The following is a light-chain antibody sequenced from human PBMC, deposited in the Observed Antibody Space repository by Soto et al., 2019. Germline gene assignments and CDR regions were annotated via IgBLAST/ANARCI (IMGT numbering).Light chain of an antibody. CDR3: CSYAGSSTFYV. Sequence: QSALTQPASVSGSPGQSITLSCTGTSSDVGGFNYVSWYQQHPGKAPKLIIYEVSNRPSGVSNRFSGSKSGNTASLTISGLQAEDEADYYCCSYAGSSTFYVFGTGTKLTVL. V-gene: IGLV2-23*02. CDR2: EVS. J-gene: IGLJ1*01. CDR1: SSDVGGFNY.